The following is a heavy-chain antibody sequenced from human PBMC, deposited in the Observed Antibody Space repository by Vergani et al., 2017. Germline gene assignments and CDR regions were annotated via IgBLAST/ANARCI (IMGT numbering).Heavy chain of an antibody. CDR3: ASVDTAMEWVDY. J-gene: IGHJ4*02. V-gene: IGHV1-69*02. D-gene: IGHD5-18*01. CDR1: GGTFSTYT. CDR2: IIPILDIT. Sequence: QVQLVQSGAEVKKPGSSVKVSCKASGGTFSTYTITWVRQAPGQGLEWMGRIIPILDITDYAQKFQGRVTITADKSTSRAYMELSSLRSEDTAVYYCASVDTAMEWVDYWGQGTLVTVSS.